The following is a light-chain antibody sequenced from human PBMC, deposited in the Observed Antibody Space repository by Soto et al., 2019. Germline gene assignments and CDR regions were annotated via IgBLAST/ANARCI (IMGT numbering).Light chain of an antibody. V-gene: IGKV3-15*01. CDR1: QSVSSN. CDR3: QQYNNWPPWT. CDR2: GAS. J-gene: IGKJ1*01. Sequence: EGVMTQSPATLSVSPGERATLSCRASQSVSSNLAWYQQKPGQAPRLLIYGASTRATGIPARFSGSGSGTEFTLTISSLQSEDFAVYYCQQYNNWPPWTFGQGTKVDI.